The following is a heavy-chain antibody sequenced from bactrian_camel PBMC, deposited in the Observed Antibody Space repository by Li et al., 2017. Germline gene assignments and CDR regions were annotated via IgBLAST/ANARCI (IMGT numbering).Heavy chain of an antibody. CDR2: VYTGADSA. Sequence: HVQLVESGGASVQPGGSLTLSCSVSGYPWSDTNSNAIAWFRQAPGKEREGVAVVYTGADSAYLADSAKGRFTISQDNASKTVVLQMNSLKPEDTAMYHCAVYDAYAGRCSFREDIYDYWGRGTQVTVS. D-gene: IGHD4*01. CDR1: GYPWSDTNSNA. J-gene: IGHJ4*01. V-gene: IGHV3S54*01. CDR3: AVYDAYAGRCSFREDIYDY.